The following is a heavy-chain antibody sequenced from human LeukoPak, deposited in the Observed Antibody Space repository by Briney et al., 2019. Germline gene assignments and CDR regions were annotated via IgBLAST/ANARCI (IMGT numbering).Heavy chain of an antibody. V-gene: IGHV3-21*01. D-gene: IGHD5-12*01. CDR1: GFTFSSYS. CDR3: ATYSGYDRIFDH. Sequence: GGSLRLSCAASGFTFSSYSMNWVRQAPGKGLEWVSSISSSSSYIYYTDSVKGRFTISRDNAEKSVYLQMNDLRAEDTAVYYCATYSGYDRIFDHWGQGTLVTVSS. CDR2: ISSSSSYI. J-gene: IGHJ4*02.